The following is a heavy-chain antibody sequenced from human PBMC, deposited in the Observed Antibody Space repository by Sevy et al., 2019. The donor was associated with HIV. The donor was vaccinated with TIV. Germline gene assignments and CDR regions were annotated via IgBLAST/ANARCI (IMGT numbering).Heavy chain of an antibody. D-gene: IGHD3-3*01. Sequence: GGSLRLSCAVSGFTFSSHWMFWVRQAPGKGLVWVSHINSHGTITNYADSVKGRFAISRDNTKNTIYLQMNSLRAEDTAVYYCARGQLLQFLEWPSYGLHVWGQRTTVTVSS. J-gene: IGHJ6*02. CDR3: ARGQLLQFLEWPSYGLHV. V-gene: IGHV3-74*01. CDR1: GFTFSSHW. CDR2: INSHGTIT.